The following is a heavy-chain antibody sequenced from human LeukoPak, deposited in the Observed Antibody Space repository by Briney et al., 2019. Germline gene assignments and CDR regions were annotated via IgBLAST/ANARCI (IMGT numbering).Heavy chain of an antibody. J-gene: IGHJ4*02. V-gene: IGHV3-11*04. CDR3: ARDCSGGSCYSD. CDR2: ISSTGHSI. CDR1: GFTFSDYY. D-gene: IGHD2-15*01. Sequence: PGGSLRLSCAASGFTFSDYYMSWIRQAPGKGLQWVSYISSTGHSIYYADSVKGRFTISRDNAKNSLYLQMNSLRAEDTAVYYCARDCSGGSCYSDWGQGTLVTVSS.